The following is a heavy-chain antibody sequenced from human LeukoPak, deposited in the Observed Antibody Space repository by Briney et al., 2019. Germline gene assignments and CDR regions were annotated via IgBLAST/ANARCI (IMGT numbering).Heavy chain of an antibody. D-gene: IGHD3-3*01. CDR2: ISGSGGST. Sequence: GGSLRLSCAASGFTFTSHAMSWVRQAPGKGLEWVSAISGSGGSTYYADSVKGRFTISRDNSKNTLYLQMNSLRAEDTAVYYCAHHYDFWSGYLKNDYWGQGTLVTVSS. CDR3: AHHYDFWSGYLKNDY. J-gene: IGHJ4*02. V-gene: IGHV3-23*01. CDR1: GFTFTSHA.